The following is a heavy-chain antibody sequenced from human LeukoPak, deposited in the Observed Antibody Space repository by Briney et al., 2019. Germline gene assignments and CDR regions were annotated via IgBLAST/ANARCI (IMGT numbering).Heavy chain of an antibody. D-gene: IGHD1-26*01. V-gene: IGHV3-66*01. CDR3: AREVGA. CDR2: TYVSGNT. CDR1: GVYVSSNY. J-gene: IGHJ5*02. Sequence: PGGSLSLSCTVSGVYVSSNYISWVRQAPGKGLERVSVTYVSGNTYYADSVKGRFIVSRDNSKNTLYLEMNSLRVEDTGVYYCAREVGAWGQGTLVTVSS.